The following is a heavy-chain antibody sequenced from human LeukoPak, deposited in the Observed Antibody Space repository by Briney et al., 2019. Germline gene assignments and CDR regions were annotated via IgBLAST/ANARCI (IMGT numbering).Heavy chain of an antibody. CDR2: IKKTGSET. Sequence: GGSLRLSCAASGFTFNHFWMSWIRQAPGKGLEWVAYIKKTGSETYYVDSVKGRFTITRDNTRNSLFLQMYSLRAEDTAVYFCAREDGYCSGGNCYSYFDSWGQGTLVTVSS. D-gene: IGHD2-15*01. J-gene: IGHJ4*02. CDR1: GFTFNHFW. V-gene: IGHV3-7*01. CDR3: AREDGYCSGGNCYSYFDS.